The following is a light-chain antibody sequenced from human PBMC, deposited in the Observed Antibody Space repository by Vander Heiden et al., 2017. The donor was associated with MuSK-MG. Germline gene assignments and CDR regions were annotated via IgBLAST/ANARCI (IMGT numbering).Light chain of an antibody. CDR3: QQYNSYSLT. CDR2: KAS. Sequence: DIQVTQSPSTLSASVGDRVTITCRASQSISSWLAWYQQKPGKAPKLLIYKASSLESGVPSRFSGSGPGTEFTLTISSLQPDDFATYYCQQYNSYSLTFGGGTKVEIK. J-gene: IGKJ4*01. V-gene: IGKV1-5*03. CDR1: QSISSW.